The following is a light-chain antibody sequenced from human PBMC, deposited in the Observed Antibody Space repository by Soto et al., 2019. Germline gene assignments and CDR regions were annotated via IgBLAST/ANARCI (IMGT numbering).Light chain of an antibody. Sequence: QSVLTQPPSASGTPGQRVTISCSGSSSNIGSNYVYWYRQLPGTAPKLLIYRNNQRPSGVPDRFSGSKSGTSASLAISGLRSEDEADYYCAAWDDSLSAVFGGGTQLTVL. CDR1: SSNIGSNY. CDR3: AAWDDSLSAV. V-gene: IGLV1-47*01. CDR2: RNN. J-gene: IGLJ7*01.